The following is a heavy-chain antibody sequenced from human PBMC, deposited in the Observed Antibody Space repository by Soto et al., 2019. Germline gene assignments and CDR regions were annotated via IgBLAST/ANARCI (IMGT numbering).Heavy chain of an antibody. V-gene: IGHV1-58*01. Sequence: SVKVSFKASGFTFTSSAVQWVRQARGQRLEWIGWIVVGSGNTNYAQKFQERVTITRDMSTSTAYMELSSLRSEDTAVYYCAADQGPYGDYGYYYYYYGMDVWGQGTTVTVSS. D-gene: IGHD4-17*01. J-gene: IGHJ6*02. CDR2: IVVGSGNT. CDR1: GFTFTSSA. CDR3: AADQGPYGDYGYYYYYYGMDV.